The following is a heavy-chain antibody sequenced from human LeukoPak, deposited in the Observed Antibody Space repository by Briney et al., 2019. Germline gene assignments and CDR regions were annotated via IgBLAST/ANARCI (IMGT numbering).Heavy chain of an antibody. J-gene: IGHJ3*02. CDR2: ISSSSSYI. V-gene: IGHV3-21*01. CDR3: ARAQTDYYDSSGYYYFDAFDI. Sequence: GGSLRLSCAASGFTFSSYSMNWVRQAPGKGLEWFSSISSSSSYIYYADSVKGRFTISRDNAKNSLYLQMNSLRAEDTAVYYCARAQTDYYDSSGYYYFDAFDIWGQGTMVTVSS. D-gene: IGHD3-22*01. CDR1: GFTFSSYS.